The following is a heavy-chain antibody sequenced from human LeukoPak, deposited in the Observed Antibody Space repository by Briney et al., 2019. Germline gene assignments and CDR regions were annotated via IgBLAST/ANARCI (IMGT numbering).Heavy chain of an antibody. V-gene: IGHV1-18*01. J-gene: IGHJ3*02. D-gene: IGHD3-3*01. Sequence: ASVKVSCKASGYTFTSYGISWVRQAPGQGLEWMGWISAYNGNTNYAQKLQGRVTMTTDTSTSTAYMELRSLRSDDTAVYYCARDGPSYYDFWSGYRYASNIWGQGTMVTVSS. CDR2: ISAYNGNT. CDR1: GYTFTSYG. CDR3: ARDGPSYYDFWSGYRYASNI.